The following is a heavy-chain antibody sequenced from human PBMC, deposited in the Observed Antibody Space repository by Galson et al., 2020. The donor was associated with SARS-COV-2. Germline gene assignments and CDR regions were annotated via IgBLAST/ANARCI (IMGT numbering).Heavy chain of an antibody. J-gene: IGHJ6*02. D-gene: IGHD3-3*01. CDR1: GFTFDTYG. Sequence: GGSLRLSRAASGFTFDTYGMSWVRQAPGKGLEWVANIKEDGSETYYLDSVKGRFTISRDNTKNSLYLQMDSLSAGDTAVYHCARDESHLEWVLYGGVYYFYPMEDWGQGTTVTVSS. CDR3: ARDESHLEWVLYGGVYYFYPMED. V-gene: IGHV3-7*01. CDR2: IKEDGSET.